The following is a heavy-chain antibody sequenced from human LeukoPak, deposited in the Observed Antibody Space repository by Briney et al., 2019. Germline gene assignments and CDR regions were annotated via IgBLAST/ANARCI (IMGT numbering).Heavy chain of an antibody. V-gene: IGHV3-21*01. CDR1: GFTFSSYA. J-gene: IGHJ4*02. D-gene: IGHD6-19*01. Sequence: GGSLRLSCAASGFTFSSYAMSWVRQAPGKGLEWVSSISSSSSYIYYADSVKGRFTISRDNAKNSLYLQMNSLRAEDTAVYYCARDLGSGTTYWGQGTLVTVSS. CDR2: ISSSSSYI. CDR3: ARDLGSGTTY.